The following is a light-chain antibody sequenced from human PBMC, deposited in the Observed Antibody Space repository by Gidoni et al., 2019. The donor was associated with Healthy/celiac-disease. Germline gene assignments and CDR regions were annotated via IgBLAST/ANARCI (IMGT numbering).Light chain of an antibody. CDR2: EFS. CDR1: SSDVGGYNY. Sequence: QSALTQPPSASGSPGQSVTLSCTGTSSDVGGYNYVAWYQQHPVKAPKLMIYEFSKRPSGVPDRFSGSKSGNTASLTVSGLQAEDEADYYCSSYAGSNVLFGGGTKLTVL. V-gene: IGLV2-8*01. J-gene: IGLJ2*01. CDR3: SSYAGSNVL.